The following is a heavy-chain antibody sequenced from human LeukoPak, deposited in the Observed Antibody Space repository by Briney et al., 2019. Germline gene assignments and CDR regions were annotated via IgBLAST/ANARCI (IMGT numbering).Heavy chain of an antibody. CDR1: GYTFTGYY. J-gene: IGHJ5*02. CDR3: ARDLSDILTGSRVFDP. V-gene: IGHV1-2*04. Sequence: EASVKVSCKASGYTFTGYYMHWVRQAPGQGLEWMGWINPNSGGTNYAQKFQGWVTMTRDTSISTAYMELSRLRSDDTAVYYCARDLSDILTGSRVFDPWGQGTLVTVSS. D-gene: IGHD3-9*01. CDR2: INPNSGGT.